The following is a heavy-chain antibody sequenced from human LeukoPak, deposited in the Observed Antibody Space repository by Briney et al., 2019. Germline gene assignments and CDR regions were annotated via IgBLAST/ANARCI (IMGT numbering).Heavy chain of an antibody. CDR3: ARDVGRVVVTAILVY. J-gene: IGHJ4*02. V-gene: IGHV3-30*04. CDR1: GFTFSIYA. Sequence: PGGSLRLSCAASGFTFSIYAMHWVRQAPGKGLECVAVISYDGSNKYYADSVKGRFTISRDNSKNTLYLQMNSLRAEDTAVYYCARDVGRVVVTAILVYWGQGTLVTVSS. CDR2: ISYDGSNK. D-gene: IGHD2-21*02.